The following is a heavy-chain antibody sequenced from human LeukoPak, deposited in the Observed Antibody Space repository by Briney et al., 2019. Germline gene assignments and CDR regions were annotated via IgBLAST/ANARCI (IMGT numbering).Heavy chain of an antibody. Sequence: GTSVKVSCKASGFTFTSSAVQWVRQARGQRLEWIGWIVVGSGNTNYAQKFQERVTITRDMSTSTAYMELISLRAEDTAVYYCAAVHYDSSGSFDYWGQGTLVTVSS. CDR1: GFTFTSSA. J-gene: IGHJ4*02. V-gene: IGHV1-58*01. CDR3: AAVHYDSSGSFDY. CDR2: IVVGSGNT. D-gene: IGHD3-22*01.